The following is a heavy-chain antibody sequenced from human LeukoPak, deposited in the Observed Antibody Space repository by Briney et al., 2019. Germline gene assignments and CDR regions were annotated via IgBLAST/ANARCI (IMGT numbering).Heavy chain of an antibody. CDR3: ARGANYYYYYYMDV. V-gene: IGHV3-66*02. Sequence: GGSLRLSCAASGFTVSSNYMSWVRQAPGKGLEWASVIYSGGSTYYADSVKGRFTISRDNSKNTLYLQMNSLRAEDTAVYYCARGANYYYYYYMDVWGKGPRSPSP. J-gene: IGHJ6*03. CDR2: IYSGGST. D-gene: IGHD1-26*01. CDR1: GFTVSSNY.